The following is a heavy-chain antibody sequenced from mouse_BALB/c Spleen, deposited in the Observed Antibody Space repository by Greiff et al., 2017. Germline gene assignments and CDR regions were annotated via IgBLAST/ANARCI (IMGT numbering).Heavy chain of an antibody. CDR2: ISNLAYSI. J-gene: IGHJ4*01. CDR3: AREGDYYAMDY. CDR1: GFTFSDYG. V-gene: IGHV5-15*02. Sequence: EVKLVESGGGLVQPGGSRKLSCAASGFTFSDYGMAWVRQAPGKGPEWVAFISNLAYSIYYADTVTGRFTISRENAKNTLYLEMSSLRSEDTAMYYCAREGDYYAMDYSGQGTSVTVSS.